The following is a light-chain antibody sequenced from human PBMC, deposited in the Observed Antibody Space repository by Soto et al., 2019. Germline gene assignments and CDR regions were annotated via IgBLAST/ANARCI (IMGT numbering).Light chain of an antibody. CDR2: AAS. J-gene: IGKJ5*01. V-gene: IGKV1-9*01. CDR1: QDISSL. Sequence: IQLTQSPSSLSASVGYRVTITCRASQDISSLLAWYQQKPGKAPKLLIYAASTLQNGVPSRFSGSGSGTEFTLTISSLQSEDFAVYYCQQYNNWPPVTFGQGTRLEI. CDR3: QQYNNWPPVT.